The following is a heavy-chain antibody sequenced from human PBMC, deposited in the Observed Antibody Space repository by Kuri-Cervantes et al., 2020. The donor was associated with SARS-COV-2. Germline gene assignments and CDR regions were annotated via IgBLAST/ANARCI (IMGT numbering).Heavy chain of an antibody. D-gene: IGHD1-26*01. CDR2: IYYSGST. J-gene: IGHJ4*02. Sequence: SETLSLTCTVSGGSISSYYWSWIRQPPGKGLAWIGYIYYSGSTNYNPSLKSRVTISVDTSKNQFSLKLSSVTAADTAVYYCARGGAIFDYWGQGTLVTVSS. CDR3: ARGGAIFDY. V-gene: IGHV4-59*12. CDR1: GGSISSYY.